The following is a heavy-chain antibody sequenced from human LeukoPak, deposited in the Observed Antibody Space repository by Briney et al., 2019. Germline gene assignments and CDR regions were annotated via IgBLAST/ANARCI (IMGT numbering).Heavy chain of an antibody. CDR2: IKQDGSEN. CDR3: ARGPSGYHNT. Sequence: GGSLRLSCAASGFTFSSYAMSWVRQAPGKGLEWVANIKQDGSENYYVDSVKGRFNISRDNAKNSLYLQMNSLRAEDTAVYYCARGPSGYHNTGGQGTLVTVSS. V-gene: IGHV3-7*01. CDR1: GFTFSSYA. J-gene: IGHJ4*02. D-gene: IGHD5-12*01.